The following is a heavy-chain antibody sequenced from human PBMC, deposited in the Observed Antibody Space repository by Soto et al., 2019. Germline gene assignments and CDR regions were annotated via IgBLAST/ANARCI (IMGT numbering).Heavy chain of an antibody. D-gene: IGHD3-10*01. V-gene: IGHV1-69*13. Sequence: ASVKVSFKASGGTFSRYAISWVRQAPGQGLEWMGGIIPIFGTANYAQKFQGRVTITADESTSTAYMELSSLRSEDTAVYYCASGARSGSYHYYGMDVWGQGTTVTVSS. J-gene: IGHJ6*02. CDR1: GGTFSRYA. CDR2: IIPIFGTA. CDR3: ASGARSGSYHYYGMDV.